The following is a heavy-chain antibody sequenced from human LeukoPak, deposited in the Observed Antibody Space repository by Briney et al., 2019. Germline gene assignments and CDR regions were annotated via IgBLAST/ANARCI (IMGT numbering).Heavy chain of an antibody. V-gene: IGHV4-4*07. CDR1: GGSISSYY. CDR2: IYTSGST. Sequence: PSETLSLTCTFSGGSISSYYWSWIRQPAGKGLEWIGRIYTSGSTNYNPSLKSRVTMSVDTSKNQFSLKLSSVTAADTAVYYCARGYYDILTGPHPYFDYWGQGNLVTVSS. D-gene: IGHD3-9*01. CDR3: ARGYYDILTGPHPYFDY. J-gene: IGHJ4*02.